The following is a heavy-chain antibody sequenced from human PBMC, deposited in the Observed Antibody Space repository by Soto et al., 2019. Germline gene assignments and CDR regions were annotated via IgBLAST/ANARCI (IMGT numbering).Heavy chain of an antibody. CDR3: ARLDADYDSSGYYYSYYYYGMDV. V-gene: IGHV4-39*01. CDR1: GGSISSSSYY. Sequence: PSETLSLTCTVSGGSISSSSYYWGWIRHPPGKGLEWIGSIYYSGSTYYNPSLKSRVTISVDTSKNQFSLKLSSVTAADTAVYYCARLDADYDSSGYYYSYYYYGMDVWGQGTTVTVSS. CDR2: IYYSGST. J-gene: IGHJ6*02. D-gene: IGHD3-22*01.